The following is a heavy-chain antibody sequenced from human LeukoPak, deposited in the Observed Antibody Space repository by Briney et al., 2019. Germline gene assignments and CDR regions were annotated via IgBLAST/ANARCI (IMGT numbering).Heavy chain of an antibody. CDR1: GGSISNYY. CDR3: ARGRDLYSSASPFQH. D-gene: IGHD6-19*01. V-gene: IGHV4-59*01. CDR2: IYYSGST. Sequence: SPETLSLTCTVSGGSISNYYWSWIRQPPGKGLEWIGYIYYSGSTNYNPSLKSRVTISVDTSKNQFSLKLSSVTAADTAVYFCARGRDLYSSASPFQHWGQGTLVTVSS. J-gene: IGHJ1*01.